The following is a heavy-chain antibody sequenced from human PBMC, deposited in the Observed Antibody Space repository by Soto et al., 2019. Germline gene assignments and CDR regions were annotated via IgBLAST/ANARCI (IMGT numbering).Heavy chain of an antibody. J-gene: IGHJ6*02. CDR2: IYPGDSDT. CDR3: ARLSGSGSYPYYYGMDV. Sequence: EGLEWMGIIYPGDSDTRYSPSFQGQVTISADKSISTAYLQWSSLKASDTAMYYCARLSGSGSYPYYYGMDVWGQGTTVTVSS. V-gene: IGHV5-51*01. D-gene: IGHD3-10*01.